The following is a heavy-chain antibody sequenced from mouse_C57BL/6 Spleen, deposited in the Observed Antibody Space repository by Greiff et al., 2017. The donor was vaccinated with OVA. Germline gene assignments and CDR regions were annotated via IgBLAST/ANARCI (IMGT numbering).Heavy chain of an antibody. V-gene: IGHV5-4*01. CDR2: ISDGGSYT. CDR1: GFTFSSYA. J-gene: IGHJ3*01. CDR3: AREGDGYPFAY. D-gene: IGHD2-3*01. Sequence: EVKLVESGGGLVKPGGSLKLSCAASGFTFSSYAMSWVRQTPEKRLAWVATISDGGSYTYYPDNVKGRFTISRDNAKNNLYLQMSHLKSEDTAMYYCAREGDGYPFAYWGQGTLVTVSA.